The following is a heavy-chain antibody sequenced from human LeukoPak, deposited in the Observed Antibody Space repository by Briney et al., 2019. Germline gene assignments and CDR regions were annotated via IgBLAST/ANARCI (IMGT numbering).Heavy chain of an antibody. Sequence: ASVKVSCKVSGYTLTELSMHWVRQAPGKGLEWMGGFDPEDGETIYAQKFQGRVTMTEDTSTDTAYMELSSLRSEDTAVYYCAKGGDNRDGYNYMAYWGQGTLVTVSS. CDR1: GYTLTELS. D-gene: IGHD5-24*01. J-gene: IGHJ4*02. CDR3: AKGGDNRDGYNYMAY. CDR2: FDPEDGET. V-gene: IGHV1-24*01.